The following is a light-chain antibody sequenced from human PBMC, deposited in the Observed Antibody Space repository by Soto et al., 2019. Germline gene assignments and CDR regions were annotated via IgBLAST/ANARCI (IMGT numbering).Light chain of an antibody. J-gene: IGKJ2*01. CDR2: DVS. CDR3: QQYYDTPYT. V-gene: IGKV1-5*01. CDR1: QTINNR. Sequence: DIQMTQSPSTLSASVGDRVTIPCRASQTINNRLAWYQQKPGKAPKLLIYDVSTLESGVPSRFSGSGSGTEFTLTITSLQPEDVGVYYCQQYYDTPYTFGQGTKLEIK.